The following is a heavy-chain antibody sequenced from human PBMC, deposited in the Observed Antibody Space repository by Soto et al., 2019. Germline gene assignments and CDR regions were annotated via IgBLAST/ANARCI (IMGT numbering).Heavy chain of an antibody. J-gene: IGHJ5*02. V-gene: IGHV5-51*01. CDR3: ARHSKAGVTRWTWLDA. Sequence: PGESLKISCVGSVYSFTNYWIAWVRQMPGRGLECLGIIYPGDSDTRYNPSFQGQVTISVDKSTNTAYLQWSSLKASDTSIYFCARHSKAGVTRWTWLDAWGQGSLVTVSS. CDR2: IYPGDSDT. D-gene: IGHD3-10*01. CDR1: VYSFTNYW.